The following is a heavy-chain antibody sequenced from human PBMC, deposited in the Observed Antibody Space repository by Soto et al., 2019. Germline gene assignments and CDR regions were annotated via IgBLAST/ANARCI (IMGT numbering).Heavy chain of an antibody. J-gene: IGHJ4*02. CDR2: ISWNSGSI. D-gene: IGHD3-3*01. CDR1: GFTFDDYA. V-gene: IGHV3-9*01. CDR3: AKDVYDFLSGSFDY. Sequence: EVQLVESGGGLVQPGRSLRLSCAASGFTFDDYAMHWVRQAPGKGLEWVSGISWNSGSIGYADSVKGRFTISRDNAKNSQYLQMNSLRAEDTAVYYCAKDVYDFLSGSFDYWGQGTLVTVSS.